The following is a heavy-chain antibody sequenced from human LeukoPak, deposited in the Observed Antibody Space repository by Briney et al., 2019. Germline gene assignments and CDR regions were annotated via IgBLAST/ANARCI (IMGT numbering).Heavy chain of an antibody. V-gene: IGHV1-8*03. CDR2: MNPNSGNT. D-gene: IGHD5-24*01. CDR3: ARARIVEMATIQPLDI. Sequence: ASVKVSCKASGGTFSSYAISWVRQATGQGLEWMGWMNPNSGNTGYAQKFQGRVTITRNTSISTAYMELSSLRSEDTAVYYCARARIVEMATIQPLDIWGQGTMVTVSS. CDR1: GGTFSSYA. J-gene: IGHJ3*02.